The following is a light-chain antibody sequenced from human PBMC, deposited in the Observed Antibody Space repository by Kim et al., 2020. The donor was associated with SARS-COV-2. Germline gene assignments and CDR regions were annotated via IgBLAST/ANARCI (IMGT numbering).Light chain of an antibody. Sequence: VNMSSTGSNSTIGGSYDVHGYQHFPGTAPLLLIFGDSNRPAGVSDRFSGSQSGTSASLAITGLQAEDDADYYCQSYDKILSASVFGGGTKVTVL. V-gene: IGLV1-40*01. CDR2: GDS. CDR1: NSTIGGSYD. CDR3: QSYDKILSASV. J-gene: IGLJ1*01.